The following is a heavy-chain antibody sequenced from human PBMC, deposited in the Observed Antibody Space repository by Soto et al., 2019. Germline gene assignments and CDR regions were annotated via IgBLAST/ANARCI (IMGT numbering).Heavy chain of an antibody. CDR2: IYYSGST. Sequence: SETLSLTCTVSSGSISSYYWSWIRQPPGKGLEWIGFIYYSGSTNYNPSLKSRVTISVDTSKNQFSLKLSSVTAADTAVYYCASDSSGYYFDYWGQGTLVTVS. J-gene: IGHJ4*02. CDR1: SGSISSYY. V-gene: IGHV4-59*08. D-gene: IGHD3-22*01. CDR3: ASDSSGYYFDY.